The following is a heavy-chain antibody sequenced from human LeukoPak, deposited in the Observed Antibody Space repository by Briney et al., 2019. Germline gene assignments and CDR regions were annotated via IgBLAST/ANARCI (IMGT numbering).Heavy chain of an antibody. J-gene: IGHJ6*03. V-gene: IGHV1-2*02. CDR1: GYTFTGYF. CDR3: ARGGLQTWYYYMDV. Sequence: ASVKVSCKASGYTFTGYFMHWVRQAPGQGLEWMGWINPNSGGTNYAQKFQDRVTMTSDTSISTAYMELSRLRSDDTAVYYCARGGLQTWYYYMDVWGKGTTVTVSS. CDR2: INPNSGGT.